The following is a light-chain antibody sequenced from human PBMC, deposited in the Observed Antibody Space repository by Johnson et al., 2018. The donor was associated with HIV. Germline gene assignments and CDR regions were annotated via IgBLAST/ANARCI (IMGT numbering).Light chain of an antibody. J-gene: IGLJ1*01. CDR3: GTWDGSGGV. V-gene: IGLV1-51*02. Sequence: QSVLTQPPSVSAAPGQKVTISCSGSSSNIGNNYVSWYQQLPGTAPKLLIYENNKRPSGIPDRFSGSKSGTSATLGITGIQTGDEADYYCGTWDGSGGVVGTETNVTVL. CDR2: ENN. CDR1: SSNIGNNY.